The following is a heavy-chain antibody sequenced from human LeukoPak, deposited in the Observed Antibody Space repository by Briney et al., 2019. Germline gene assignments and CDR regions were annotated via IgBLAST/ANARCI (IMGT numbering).Heavy chain of an antibody. Sequence: SETLSLTCTVSGGSISSYSWSWIRQPPGKGLEWIAYFHNSGSTNYNPSLKSRVTVSVDTAKNQFSLKLTSVIAADTAVYYCAGDLQRHDAFDIWGQGTMVTVSS. CDR3: AGDLQRHDAFDI. CDR2: FHNSGST. J-gene: IGHJ3*02. CDR1: GGSISSYS. V-gene: IGHV4-59*01.